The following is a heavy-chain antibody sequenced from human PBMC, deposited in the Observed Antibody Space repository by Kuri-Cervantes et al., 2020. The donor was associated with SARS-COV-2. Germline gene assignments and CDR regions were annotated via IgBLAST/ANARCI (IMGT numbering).Heavy chain of an antibody. J-gene: IGHJ6*02. V-gene: IGHV4-59*01. D-gene: IGHD2-15*01. CDR2: NYYSGSI. Sequence: SETLSLTCTVSGGSISSYYWSWIRQHPGKGLEWNGYNYYSGSINYNPSLKSRVTISVDTSKNQFSLKLSSVTAADTAVYYCARGDCSGGSCYGMDVWGQGTAVTVSS. CDR3: ARGDCSGGSCYGMDV. CDR1: GGSISSYY.